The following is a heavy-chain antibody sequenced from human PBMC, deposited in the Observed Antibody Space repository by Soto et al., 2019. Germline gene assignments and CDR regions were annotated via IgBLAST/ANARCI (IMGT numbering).Heavy chain of an antibody. J-gene: IGHJ4*02. D-gene: IGHD1-26*01. CDR3: ARKSWDRLDY. Sequence: PSETLSLTCAVSGDSISSSGWWTWVRQPPGKGLEWIGEVFHTVDTYFNPSLRSRVAMSVDKSTNEFYLKVTSVTAADTAIYYCARKSWDRLDYWGQGPRLTVST. CDR1: GDSISSSGW. V-gene: IGHV4-4*02. CDR2: VFHTVDT.